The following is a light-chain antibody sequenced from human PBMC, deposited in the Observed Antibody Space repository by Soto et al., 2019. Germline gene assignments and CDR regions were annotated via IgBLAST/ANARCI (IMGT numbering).Light chain of an antibody. CDR2: EVN. V-gene: IGLV2-18*02. J-gene: IGLJ2*01. Sequence: QSALTQPPSVSGSPGQSVTISCTGTSTDFVSYNRVSWYQQPPGTAPKLVMSEVNNRPSGVSSRFSGSKSGNTASLTISGLQAEDEADYYCCSYTTTNTVVFGGGTKVTVL. CDR3: CSYTTTNTVV. CDR1: STDFVSYNR.